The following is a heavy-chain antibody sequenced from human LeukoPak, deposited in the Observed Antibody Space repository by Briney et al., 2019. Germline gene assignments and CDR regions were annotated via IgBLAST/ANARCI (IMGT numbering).Heavy chain of an antibody. J-gene: IGHJ6*03. CDR2: FYPSGCT. CDR1: GDSLSSGNYD. D-gene: IGHD3-9*01. CDR3: VRENRYQFYYMDV. Sequence: PSETLSLTCTVSGDSLSSGNYDWAWIRQPAGKGLQWIGRFYPSGCTNYNSSLKSRLTMSVDTSKNQFSLRLTSVTAADTAVYYCVRENRYQFYYMDVWRKGTTVTVSS. V-gene: IGHV4-61*02.